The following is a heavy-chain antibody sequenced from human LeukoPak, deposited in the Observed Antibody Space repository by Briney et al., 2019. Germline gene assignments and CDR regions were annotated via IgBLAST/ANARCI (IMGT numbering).Heavy chain of an antibody. CDR1: GGSISIGGSY. J-gene: IGHJ3*02. CDR3: ARDKGSYYDFWSGYQRGAFDI. Sequence: PSQTLSLTCTVSGGSISIGGSYWSWIRQHPGKGLGWIGYIYYSGSTYYNPSLKSRVTISVDTSKNQFSLKLSSVTAADTAVYYWARDKGSYYDFWSGYQRGAFDIWGQGTMVTVSS. V-gene: IGHV4-31*02. D-gene: IGHD3-3*01. CDR2: IYYSGST.